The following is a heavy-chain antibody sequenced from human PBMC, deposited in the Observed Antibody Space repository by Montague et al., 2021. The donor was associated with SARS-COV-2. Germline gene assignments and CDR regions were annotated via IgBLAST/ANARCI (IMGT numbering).Heavy chain of an antibody. CDR1: GFTISSHA. D-gene: IGHD6-13*01. CDR2: IDSDGTT. J-gene: IGHJ4*02. V-gene: IGHV3-23*01. Sequence: SLRLSCAASGFTISSHAMSWVRQAPGKGLQWVSAIDSDGTTNYADPVKGRFTISIDNSKNTLYLQMDSLRVDDSAVYYCATVDWYSSSNYWGQGTLVTVSS. CDR3: ATVDWYSSSNY.